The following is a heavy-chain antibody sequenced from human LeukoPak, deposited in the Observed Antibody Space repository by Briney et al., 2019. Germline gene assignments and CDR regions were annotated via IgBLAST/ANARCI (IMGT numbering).Heavy chain of an antibody. D-gene: IGHD3-22*01. CDR3: ARGPYSYDSSGAFDI. Sequence: SETLSLTCTVSGDSISSGDYYWSWIRQPAGKGLEWIGRISSSGSTNYNPSLKSRVTISVDTSKNQFSLKLSSVTAADTAVYFCARGPYSYDSSGAFDIWGQGKMVTVSS. CDR2: ISSSGST. J-gene: IGHJ3*02. CDR1: GDSISSGDYY. V-gene: IGHV4-61*02.